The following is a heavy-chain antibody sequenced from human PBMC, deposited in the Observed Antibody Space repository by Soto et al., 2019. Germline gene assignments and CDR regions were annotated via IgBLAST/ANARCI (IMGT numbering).Heavy chain of an antibody. CDR1: GYTFTSYA. CDR2: INAGNGNT. CDR3: ARGATMVRPHNWFDP. J-gene: IGHJ5*02. V-gene: IGHV1-3*01. Sequence: ASVKVSCKASGYTFTSYAMHWVRQAPGQRLEWMGWINAGNGNTKYSQKFQGRVTITRDTSASTAYMELSSLRSEDTALYYCARGATMVRPHNWFDPWGQGTLVTVPS. D-gene: IGHD3-10*01.